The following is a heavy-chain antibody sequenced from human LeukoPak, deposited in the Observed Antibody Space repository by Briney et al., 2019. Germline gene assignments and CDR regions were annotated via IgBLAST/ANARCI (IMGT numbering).Heavy chain of an antibody. CDR3: ARGLDCSSTSCYGNNWFDP. CDR1: GYTFTSYA. V-gene: IGHV1-3*01. Sequence: ASVTVSCKASGYTFTSYAMHWVRQAPGQRLEWMGWINAGNGNTEYSQEFQGRVTITRDTSISTAYMELSRLRSDDTAVYYCARGLDCSSTSCYGNNWFDPWGQGTLVTVSS. CDR2: INAGNGNT. D-gene: IGHD2-2*01. J-gene: IGHJ5*02.